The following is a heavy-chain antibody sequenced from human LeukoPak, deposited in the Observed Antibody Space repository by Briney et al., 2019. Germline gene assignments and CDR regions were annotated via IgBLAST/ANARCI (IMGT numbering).Heavy chain of an antibody. J-gene: IGHJ3*02. D-gene: IGHD6-6*01. V-gene: IGHV3-30*18. CDR3: AKDRRYSSSSRAFDI. CDR1: GVTFSSCG. Sequence: GGSLRLTCAASGVTFSSCGMHWVRQAPAKRRQEGAVISYDGSNKYYAHSVKSRFTISGDNSKNTLYLQMSSVRAEDTAVYYCAKDRRYSSSSRAFDIWGQGTMVTASS. CDR2: ISYDGSNK.